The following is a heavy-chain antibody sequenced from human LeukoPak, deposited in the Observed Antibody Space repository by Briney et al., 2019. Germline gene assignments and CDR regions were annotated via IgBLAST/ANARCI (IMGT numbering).Heavy chain of an antibody. Sequence: SETLSLTCTVSAGSISSYYWSWIRQPPGKGLEWIGYIYYSGSTNYNPSLKSRVTISIDTSKNQFSLNLSSVTAADTAVYYCARGASGYCYGWGQGTLVTVSS. CDR1: AGSISSYY. CDR3: ARGASGYCYG. J-gene: IGHJ4*02. D-gene: IGHD5-18*01. CDR2: IYYSGST. V-gene: IGHV4-59*01.